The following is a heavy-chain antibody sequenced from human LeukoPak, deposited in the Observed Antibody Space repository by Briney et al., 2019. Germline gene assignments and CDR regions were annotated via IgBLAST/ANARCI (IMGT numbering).Heavy chain of an antibody. Sequence: SETLSLTCSVSGGSMSSYYWSWIRQSPGKGLEWIGYIYHSGSTNYNPSLKSRVTISVDKSKNQFSLKLSSVTAADTAVYYCAREGWGVVVAATHPDNWFDPWGQGTLVTVSS. CDR1: GGSMSSYY. CDR2: IYHSGST. D-gene: IGHD2-15*01. J-gene: IGHJ5*02. V-gene: IGHV4-59*12. CDR3: AREGWGVVVAATHPDNWFDP.